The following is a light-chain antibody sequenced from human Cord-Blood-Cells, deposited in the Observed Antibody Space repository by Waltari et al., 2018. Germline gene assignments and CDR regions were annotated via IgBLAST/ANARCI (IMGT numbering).Light chain of an antibody. V-gene: IGLV1-44*01. CDR1: SSNIGRNT. Sequence: QSVLTQPPSASGTPGQRVTLSCSGSSSNIGRNTVNWYQQLPGTAPKLLIYSNNQRPSGVPDRFSGSKSGTSASLAISGLQSEDEADYDCAAWDDSLNGWVFGGGTKLTVL. CDR2: SNN. J-gene: IGLJ3*02. CDR3: AAWDDSLNGWV.